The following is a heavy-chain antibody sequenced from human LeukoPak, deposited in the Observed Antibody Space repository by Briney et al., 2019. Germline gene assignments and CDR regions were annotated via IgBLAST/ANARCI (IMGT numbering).Heavy chain of an antibody. CDR3: ARFQWRGRGF. D-gene: IGHD6-19*01. Sequence: PSETLSLTCSVSGDSVSSSIYHWDWIRLPPGKGLEWIGSFYYGGITHYNPSLKSRATISVDTSKNQFSLKMTSVTAADTALYCARFQWRGRGFWGQGTQVTVSS. CDR1: GDSVSSSIYH. V-gene: IGHV4-39*01. CDR2: FYYGGIT. J-gene: IGHJ4*02.